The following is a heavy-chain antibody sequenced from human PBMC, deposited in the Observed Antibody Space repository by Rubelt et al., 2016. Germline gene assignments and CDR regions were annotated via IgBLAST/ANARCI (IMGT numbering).Heavy chain of an antibody. V-gene: IGHV1-69*01. CDR2: IIPIFGKA. CDR3: ARDVGWTFDY. CDR1: GGTFSSYA. J-gene: IGHJ4*02. Sequence: QVQLVQSGAEVKKPGSSVKVSCKASGGTFSSYAIRWVRQDPGQGLEWMGGIIPIFGKANSEQKCQGRVTITADDSTGQAYMELSSLRSDDTAVYYCARDVGWTFDYWGQGTLVTVSS. D-gene: IGHD6-19*01.